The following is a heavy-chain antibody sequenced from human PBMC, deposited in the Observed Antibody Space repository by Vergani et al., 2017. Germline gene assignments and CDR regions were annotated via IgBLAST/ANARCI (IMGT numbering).Heavy chain of an antibody. CDR2: IWYDGSNK. D-gene: IGHD2-2*01. Sequence: QVQLVESGGGVVQPGRSLRLSCAASGFTFSSYGMHWVRQAPGKGLEWVAVIWYDGSNKYYADSVKGRFTISRDNSKNTLYLQMNSLRAEDTAVYYCERDDRYPAALYYYYIDVWGKGTTVTVSS. J-gene: IGHJ6*03. CDR3: ERDDRYPAALYYYYIDV. V-gene: IGHV3-33*01. CDR1: GFTFSSYG.